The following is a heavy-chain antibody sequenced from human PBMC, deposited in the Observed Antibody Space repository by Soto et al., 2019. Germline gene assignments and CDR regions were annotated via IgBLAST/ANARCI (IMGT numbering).Heavy chain of an antibody. D-gene: IGHD2-21*01. CDR3: ARDGGVVIPISGNWFDP. CDR2: IIPILGIA. J-gene: IGHJ5*02. Sequence: ASVKVSCKASGGTFSSYTISWVRQAPGQGLEWMGRIIPILGIANYAQKFQGRVTITADKSTSTAYMELSSLRSEDTAVYYCARDGGVVIPISGNWFDPWGQGTLVTVSS. V-gene: IGHV1-69*04. CDR1: GGTFSSYT.